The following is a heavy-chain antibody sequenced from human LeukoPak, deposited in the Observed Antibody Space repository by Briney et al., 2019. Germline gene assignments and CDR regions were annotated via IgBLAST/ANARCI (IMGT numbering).Heavy chain of an antibody. J-gene: IGHJ6*02. Sequence: GGSLMLSCAASGFTFSSYGMHWVRQAPGKGLEWVAVIWYDGSNKYYADSVKGRFTISRDNSKNTLYLQMNSLRAEDTAVYYCAKEKLTAPYYGMDVWGQGTTVTVSS. CDR1: GFTFSSYG. CDR2: IWYDGSNK. CDR3: AKEKLTAPYYGMDV. V-gene: IGHV3-33*06. D-gene: IGHD5-24*01.